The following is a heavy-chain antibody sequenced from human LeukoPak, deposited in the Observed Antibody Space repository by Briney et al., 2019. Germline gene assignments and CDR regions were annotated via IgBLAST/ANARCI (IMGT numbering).Heavy chain of an antibody. D-gene: IGHD3-22*01. V-gene: IGHV4-39*02. J-gene: IGHJ6*03. Sequence: SETLSLTCTVSGGSISSSSYYWGWIRQPPGKGLEWIGSIYHSGSTYYNPSLKSRVTVSVDTSKNQFSLKLRSVTAADTAVYYCARDKRDYYDSSGSSPGYYYYMDVWGKGTTVTVSS. CDR1: GGSISSSSYY. CDR2: IYHSGST. CDR3: ARDKRDYYDSSGSSPGYYYYMDV.